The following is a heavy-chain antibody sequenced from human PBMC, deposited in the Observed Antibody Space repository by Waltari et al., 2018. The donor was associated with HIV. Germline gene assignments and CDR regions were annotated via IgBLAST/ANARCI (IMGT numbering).Heavy chain of an antibody. CDR1: GCTFSDYS. Sequence: EVQLVESGGGLVQPGGSLRLSCAASGCTFSDYSMNWVRQAPGRGLEWVSYISSSGSTIYYADAVKGLFTISRDNAKNSLYLQMDSLRAEDTAVYYCARDPVYSGSSLVYYFDYWGQGTLVTVSS. J-gene: IGHJ4*02. V-gene: IGHV3-48*01. D-gene: IGHD6-6*01. CDR2: ISSSGSTI. CDR3: ARDPVYSGSSLVYYFDY.